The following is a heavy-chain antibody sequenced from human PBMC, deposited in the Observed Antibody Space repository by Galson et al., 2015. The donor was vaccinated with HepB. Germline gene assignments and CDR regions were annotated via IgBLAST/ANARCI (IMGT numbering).Heavy chain of an antibody. Sequence: SLRLSCAASGFTFGDYTMSWFRQAPGKGLEWVGFIISKAYGGTTEYVASVKGRFTISRHDSKSIAYLQINSLKTEDTAVYYCAGDRKGGYGPFDYWGQGTLVTVSS. CDR2: IISKAYGGTT. V-gene: IGHV3-49*03. J-gene: IGHJ4*02. CDR1: GFTFGDYT. D-gene: IGHD5-12*01. CDR3: AGDRKGGYGPFDY.